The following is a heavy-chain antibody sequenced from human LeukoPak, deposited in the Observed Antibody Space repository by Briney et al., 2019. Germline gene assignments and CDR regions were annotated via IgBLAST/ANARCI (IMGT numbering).Heavy chain of an antibody. CDR3: AKDRGGVDY. Sequence: GGSPRPSRAASGFTSDDYSMHWVRHGPGEGLEWVSVISWDGGSTSYADSVKGRFTISRDNSKNSLYLQMNSLRSEDSALYYCAKDRGGVDYWGQGTLVTVSS. D-gene: IGHD3-16*01. J-gene: IGHJ4*02. CDR1: GFTSDDYS. V-gene: IGHV3-43*01. CDR2: ISWDGGST.